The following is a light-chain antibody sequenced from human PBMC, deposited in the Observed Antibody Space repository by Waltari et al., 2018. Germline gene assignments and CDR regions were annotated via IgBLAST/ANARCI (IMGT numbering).Light chain of an antibody. J-gene: IGKJ1*01. CDR2: KVS. Sequence: DIQMTQSPSTLSASVGDRVTITCWASQSISDWLAWYQQKPGTAPKLLIYKVSKLESGVPSRFSGSGSGTEFTLTISSLQPDDFATYYCQQYDRFSGTFGPGTKVEIK. V-gene: IGKV1-5*03. CDR1: QSISDW. CDR3: QQYDRFSGT.